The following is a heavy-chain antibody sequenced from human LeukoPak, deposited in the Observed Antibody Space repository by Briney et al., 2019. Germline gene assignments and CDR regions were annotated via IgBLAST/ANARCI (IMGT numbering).Heavy chain of an antibody. Sequence: GASVKVSCKASGYTFTSYGISWVRQAPGQGLEWMGWISAYNGNTNYAQKLQGRVTMTTDTSTSTAYMELTNLRSEDTAVYYCARRLKKAYSSSSGEFDYWGQGTLVTVSS. CDR1: GYTFTSYG. V-gene: IGHV1-18*01. CDR3: ARRLKKAYSSSSGEFDY. CDR2: ISAYNGNT. D-gene: IGHD6-6*01. J-gene: IGHJ4*02.